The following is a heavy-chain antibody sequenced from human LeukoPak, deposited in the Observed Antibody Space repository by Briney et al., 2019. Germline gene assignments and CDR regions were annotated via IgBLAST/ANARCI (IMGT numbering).Heavy chain of an antibody. J-gene: IGHJ4*02. CDR1: GFTFSGYS. V-gene: IGHV3-21*01. CDR3: ARASLYGSGSTIDY. Sequence: GGSLTLSCAASGFTFSGYSMNWVRQAPGKGLEWVSSISSSSSCIYYADSVKGRFTISRDNAKNSLYLQMNSLRAEDTAVYYCARASLYGSGSTIDYWGQGTLVTVSS. CDR2: ISSSSSCI. D-gene: IGHD3-10*01.